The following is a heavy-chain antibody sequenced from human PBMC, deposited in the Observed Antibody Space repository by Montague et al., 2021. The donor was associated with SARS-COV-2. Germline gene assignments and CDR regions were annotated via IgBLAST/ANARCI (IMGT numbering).Heavy chain of an antibody. V-gene: IGHV4-39*01. CDR2: IYYSGST. CDR1: GGSISSSSYY. Sequence: SETLSLTCAVSGGSISSSSYYWGWIRQSPGKGLEWIGSIYYSGSTYYNPSLKSRVTISVDTSKKQFSLKVTSVTAADTAVYYCARGRQHINMVVVVVTGGEYYFDFWGQGTLVAVSS. CDR3: ARGRQHINMVVVVVTGGEYYFDF. J-gene: IGHJ4*02. D-gene: IGHD3-22*01.